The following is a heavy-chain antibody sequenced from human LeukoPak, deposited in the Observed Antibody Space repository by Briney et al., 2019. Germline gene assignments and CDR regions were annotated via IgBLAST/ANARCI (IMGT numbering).Heavy chain of an antibody. CDR2: ISAYNGNT. D-gene: IGHD6-13*01. J-gene: IGHJ4*02. V-gene: IGHV1-18*01. CDR1: GGTFSSYA. CDR3: ARIRIAAAGLYYFDY. Sequence: ASVKVSCKASGGTFSSYAISWVRQAPGQGLEWMGWISAYNGNTNYAQKLQGRVTMTTDTSTSTAYMELRSLRSDDTAVYYCARIRIAAAGLYYFDYWGQGTLVTVSS.